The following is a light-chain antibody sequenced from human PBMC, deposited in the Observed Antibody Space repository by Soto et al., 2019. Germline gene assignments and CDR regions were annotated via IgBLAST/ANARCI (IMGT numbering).Light chain of an antibody. CDR3: LQDYNFPWT. Sequence: AIQMTQSPSSLSASVGDRVTITCRASQGIGDELGWYQQKPGKAPRLLVYGASTLQSGVPSRFSGRGSGTDFTLTISSLQPEDFATYFCLQDYNFPWTFGQGTKVEV. J-gene: IGKJ1*01. CDR1: QGIGDE. V-gene: IGKV1-6*01. CDR2: GAS.